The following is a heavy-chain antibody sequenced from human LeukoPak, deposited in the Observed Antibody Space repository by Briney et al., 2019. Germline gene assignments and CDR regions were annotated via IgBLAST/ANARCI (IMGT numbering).Heavy chain of an antibody. Sequence: ASVTVSCKASGYTFTGYYMHWVRQARGQGLEWMGWINPNSGGTNYAQKFQGRVTMTRDTSISTAYMELSRLRSDDTAVYYCARAQYNWNYSSGYWGQGTLVTVSS. J-gene: IGHJ4*02. CDR3: ARAQYNWNYSSGY. D-gene: IGHD1-7*01. CDR2: INPNSGGT. CDR1: GYTFTGYY. V-gene: IGHV1-2*02.